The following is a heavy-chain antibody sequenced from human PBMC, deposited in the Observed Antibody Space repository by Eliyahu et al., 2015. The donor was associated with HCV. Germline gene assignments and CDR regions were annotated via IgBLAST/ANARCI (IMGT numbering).Heavy chain of an antibody. CDR1: GFTFSSYA. V-gene: IGHV3-23*01. CDR3: AKVVGSGWCDY. CDR2: IRGSGGST. D-gene: IGHD6-19*01. Sequence: EVQLLESGGGLVQPGGSLRLSCAASGFTFSSYAMXWVRQAPGKGLEWVSIIRGSGGSTYYADXVKGRFTISRDNSKNALYLQMNSLRAGDTAIYYCAKVVGSGWCDYWGQGTLVTVSS. J-gene: IGHJ4*02.